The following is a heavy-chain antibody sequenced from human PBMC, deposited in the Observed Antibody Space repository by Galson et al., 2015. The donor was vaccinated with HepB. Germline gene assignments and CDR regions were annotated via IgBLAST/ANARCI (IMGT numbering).Heavy chain of an antibody. CDR2: IRRDSVNT. CDR3: ARAIRMPGTPENGFDV. V-gene: IGHV3-21*01. Sequence: SLRLSCAASGFVFSNYNMGWVRQAPGKGLEWVSSIRRDSVNTYYLDSVRGRFTVSRDNAESTLYLQMNSLRPEDTAVYYCARAIRMPGTPENGFDVWGHGTMVTVSS. D-gene: IGHD6-13*01. J-gene: IGHJ3*01. CDR1: GFVFSNYN.